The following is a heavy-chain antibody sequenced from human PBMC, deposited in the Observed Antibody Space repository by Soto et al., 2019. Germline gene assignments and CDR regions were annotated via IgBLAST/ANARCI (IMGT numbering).Heavy chain of an antibody. V-gene: IGHV1-8*01. Sequence: GASVKVSCKASGYTFTNNDVSWVRQATGQGLEWMGWMNPGSGDTGYAQKFQGRVTMTRDISIATAYMELNSLTSEDTAIYYCARMGSFGSLNWFDPWGQGTLVTVSS. D-gene: IGHD5-18*01. CDR1: GYTFTNND. CDR2: MNPGSGDT. J-gene: IGHJ5*02. CDR3: ARMGSFGSLNWFDP.